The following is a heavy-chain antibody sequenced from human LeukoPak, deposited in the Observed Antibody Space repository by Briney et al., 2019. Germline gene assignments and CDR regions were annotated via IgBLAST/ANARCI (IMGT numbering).Heavy chain of an antibody. CDR1: GFTFSSYA. Sequence: GGSLRLSCAASGFTFSSYAMSWVRQAPGKGLEWVSAISGSGGSTYYADSVKGRFTISRDNSKNTLYLQMNSLRAEDTAVYYCAKTFEYSRPCRETYFDYWGQGTLVTVSS. V-gene: IGHV3-23*01. CDR3: AKTFEYSRPCRETYFDY. D-gene: IGHD6-6*01. J-gene: IGHJ4*02. CDR2: ISGSGGST.